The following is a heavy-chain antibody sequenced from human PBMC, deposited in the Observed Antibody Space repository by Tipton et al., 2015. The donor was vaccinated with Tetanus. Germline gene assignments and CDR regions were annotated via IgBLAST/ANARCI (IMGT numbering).Heavy chain of an antibody. CDR2: IYNIGTT. D-gene: IGHD1-26*01. CDR3: ARHRAQWELLF. V-gene: IGHV4-61*01. CDR1: GGSVSSGSYH. Sequence: TLSLTCTVSGGSVSSGSYHWSWIRQPPGKGLEWIGYIYNIGTTKYNPSLKSRVTILLDMSKNQLSLKLSSMTAADTAVYYCARHRAQWELLFWSQGALVTVSS. J-gene: IGHJ4*02.